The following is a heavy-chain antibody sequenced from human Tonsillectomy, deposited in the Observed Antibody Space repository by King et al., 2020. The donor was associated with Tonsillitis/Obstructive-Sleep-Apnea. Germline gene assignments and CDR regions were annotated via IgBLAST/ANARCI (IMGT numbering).Heavy chain of an antibody. CDR3: VRLPNYDVWSGYSFDWYFDL. D-gene: IGHD3-3*01. J-gene: IGHJ2*01. CDR2: IIPILGIA. CDR1: GDTFSSYG. V-gene: IGHV1-69*10. Sequence: QLVQSGAEVKKPGSSVKVSCKASGDTFSSYGVSWVRQAPGQGLEWMGGIIPILGIANYAQKFRGRVTITADKSTSTAYMEVSSLRSEDTAVYYCVRLPNYDVWSGYSFDWYFDLWGRGTLVTVSS.